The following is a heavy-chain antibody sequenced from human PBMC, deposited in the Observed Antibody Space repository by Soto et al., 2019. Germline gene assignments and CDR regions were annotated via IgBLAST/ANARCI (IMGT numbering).Heavy chain of an antibody. J-gene: IGHJ4*02. CDR1: GFTFSSYS. CDR3: ARAEFDWGPTPDY. Sequence: EVQLVESGGGLVKPGGPLRLSCAASGFTFSSYSMNWVRQAPGKGLEWVSSISSSSSYIYYADSVKGRFTISRDNAKNSLYLQMNSLRAEDTAVYYCARAEFDWGPTPDYWGQGTLVTVSS. CDR2: ISSSSSYI. V-gene: IGHV3-21*01. D-gene: IGHD3-9*01.